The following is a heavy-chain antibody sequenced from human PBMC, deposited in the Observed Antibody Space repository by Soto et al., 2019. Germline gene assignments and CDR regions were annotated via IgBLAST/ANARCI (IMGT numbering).Heavy chain of an antibody. CDR2: ISWNSGSI. J-gene: IGHJ6*02. CDR3: AKDMVTSYYYGSGSYYKPAGYGMDV. CDR1: GFTFDDYA. D-gene: IGHD3-10*01. V-gene: IGHV3-9*01. Sequence: GGSLRLSCAASGFTFDDYAMHWVRQAPGKGLEWVSGISWNSGSIGYADSVKGRFTISRDNAKNSLYLQMNSLRAEDTALYYCAKDMVTSYYYGSGSYYKPAGYGMDVWGQGTTVTVSS.